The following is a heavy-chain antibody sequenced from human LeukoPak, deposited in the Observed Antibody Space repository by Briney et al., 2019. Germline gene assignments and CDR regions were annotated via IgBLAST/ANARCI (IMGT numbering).Heavy chain of an antibody. Sequence: GGSLRLSCAASGFTFSSYRMSWVRQAPGKGLEWVANIKQDGSEKYYVDSVKGRFTISRDNAKNSLYLQMNSLRAEDTAVYYCARERSGWYSDYWGQGTLVTVSS. D-gene: IGHD6-19*01. CDR3: ARERSGWYSDY. CDR1: GFTFSSYR. CDR2: IKQDGSEK. V-gene: IGHV3-7*01. J-gene: IGHJ4*02.